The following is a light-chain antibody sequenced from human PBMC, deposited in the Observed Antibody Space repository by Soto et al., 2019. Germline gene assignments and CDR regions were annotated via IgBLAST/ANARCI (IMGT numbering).Light chain of an antibody. CDR2: DAS. V-gene: IGKV3-20*01. Sequence: EILLTQSPGNLSLSQGARATLPCRASQTVNNNYLAWYQQKPGQAPRLLLFDASTRATGIPDRLSGRVSWTDFTRTISRLEPEDLAVYYGQVYGMSPKTFGQGTKLDIK. CDR1: QTVNNNY. CDR3: QVYGMSPKT. J-gene: IGKJ1*01.